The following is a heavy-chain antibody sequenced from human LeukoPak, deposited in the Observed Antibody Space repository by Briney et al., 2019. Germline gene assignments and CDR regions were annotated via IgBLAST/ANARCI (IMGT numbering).Heavy chain of an antibody. CDR1: GGTFSSYA. CDR3: ARARYSYGFDYYYYMDD. J-gene: IGHJ6*03. CDR2: IIPIFGTA. Sequence: ASVKVSCKASGGTFSSYAISWVRQAPGQGLEWMGGIIPIFGTANYAQKFQGRVTITADKSTSTAYMELSSLRSEDTAVYYCARARYSYGFDYYYYMDDWGRGTTVTVPS. D-gene: IGHD5-18*01. V-gene: IGHV1-69*06.